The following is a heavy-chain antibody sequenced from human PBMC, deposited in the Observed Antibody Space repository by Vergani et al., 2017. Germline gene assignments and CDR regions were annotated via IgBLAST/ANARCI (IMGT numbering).Heavy chain of an antibody. J-gene: IGHJ4*02. D-gene: IGHD1-26*01. CDR2: ISGYNGNT. CDR1: GYTFSSYG. V-gene: IGHV1-18*04. CDR3: AREPAVVGASKSHDFDD. Sequence: QVQLVQSGAEVKKPGASVKVSCKASGYTFSSYGISWVRQAPGQGLEWMGWISGYNGNTNSAQKVQGRVTMTTDTSTSTAYMELRSLRSDDTAVDYCAREPAVVGASKSHDFDDWGQGTLVTVSS.